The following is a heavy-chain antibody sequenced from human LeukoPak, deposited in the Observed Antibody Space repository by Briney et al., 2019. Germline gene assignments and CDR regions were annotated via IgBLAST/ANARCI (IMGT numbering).Heavy chain of an antibody. CDR3: ARGGSIAARRDWFDP. Sequence: ASVKVSCKASGYTFTSYGISWVRQAPGQGLEWMGWISAYNGNTNYAQKFQGRVTITRNTSVSTAYMELSSLRSEDTAVYYCARGGSIAARRDWFDPWGQGTLVTVSS. D-gene: IGHD6-6*01. J-gene: IGHJ5*02. V-gene: IGHV1-18*01. CDR1: GYTFTSYG. CDR2: ISAYNGNT.